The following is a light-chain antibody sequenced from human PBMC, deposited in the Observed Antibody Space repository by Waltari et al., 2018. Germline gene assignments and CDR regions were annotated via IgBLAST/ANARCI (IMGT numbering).Light chain of an antibody. CDR1: QSLVHSNGNTY. J-gene: IGKJ2*03. CDR3: GQGTHVPYS. CDR2: EVS. V-gene: IGKV2-30*02. Sequence: DVVMTQSPLSLPITPGQPASISCRSSQSLVHSNGNTYLSWYQQKPGQPPRRLIYEVSKQDSGVPVRFSGSGAGTDFTLKISRVEAEDVGVYYCGQGTHVPYSFGQGTKVEIK.